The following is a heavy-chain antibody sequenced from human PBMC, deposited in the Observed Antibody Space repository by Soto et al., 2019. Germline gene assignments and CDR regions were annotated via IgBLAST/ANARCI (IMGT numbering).Heavy chain of an antibody. J-gene: IGHJ6*02. D-gene: IGHD3-10*01. CDR3: ARARRDAEGFGYYYGMDV. V-gene: IGHV4-4*02. CDR2: IYHSGST. CDR1: GASISSYNW. Sequence: QVQLQEAGPGLVKPSGTLSLTCAVSGASISSYNWWSWVRQPPGKGLEWIGDIYHSGSTNYNPSLKSRIKISTDKSENQFSLKVTSVTAADTAVYYCARARRDAEGFGYYYGMDVWGQGTTVTVSS.